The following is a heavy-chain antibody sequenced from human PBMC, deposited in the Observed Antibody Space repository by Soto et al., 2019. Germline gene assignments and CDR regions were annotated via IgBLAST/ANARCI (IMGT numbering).Heavy chain of an antibody. CDR2: IYYSGST. D-gene: IGHD1-26*01. J-gene: IGHJ4*02. V-gene: IGHV4-31*03. CDR1: GGSISSGGYY. CDR3: AREGGIVGATAADY. Sequence: QVQLQESGPGLVKPSQTLSLTCTVSGGSISSGGYYWSWIRQHPGKGLEWIGYIYYSGSTYYNPSLKSRVTMXVXTXXNQFSRKLSSVTAADTAVYYCAREGGIVGATAADYWGQGTLVTVSS.